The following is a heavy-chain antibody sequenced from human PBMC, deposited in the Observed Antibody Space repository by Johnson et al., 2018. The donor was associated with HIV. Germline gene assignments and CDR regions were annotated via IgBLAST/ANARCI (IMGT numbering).Heavy chain of an antibody. CDR2: IGTAGDT. J-gene: IGHJ3*02. D-gene: IGHD2/OR15-2a*01. Sequence: DVQLVESGGGLVQPGGSLRLSCAASGFTFSSYDMHWVRQATGKGLEWVSAIGTAGDTYYPGSVKGRFTISRENAKNSLYLQMNSLRAGDTAVYYCARDRSKGGAFDIWGQGTMVTVSS. CDR1: GFTFSSYD. CDR3: ARDRSKGGAFDI. V-gene: IGHV3-13*01.